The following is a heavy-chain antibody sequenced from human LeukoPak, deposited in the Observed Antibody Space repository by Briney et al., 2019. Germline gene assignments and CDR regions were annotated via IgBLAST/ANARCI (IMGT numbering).Heavy chain of an antibody. CDR3: ARDPDLRGHSGMDY. CDR2: IDTSESDT. J-gene: IGHJ4*02. V-gene: IGHV3-21*01. Sequence: KPGGSLRLSCAASGFSFSNYKMIWVRQAPGKGREWVSSIDTSESDTYYADSVRGRLTISRDNAENSLFLQMNSLSAEDTAVYFCARDPDLRGHSGMDYWGQGTLVTVSS. CDR1: GFSFSNYK. D-gene: IGHD5-12*01.